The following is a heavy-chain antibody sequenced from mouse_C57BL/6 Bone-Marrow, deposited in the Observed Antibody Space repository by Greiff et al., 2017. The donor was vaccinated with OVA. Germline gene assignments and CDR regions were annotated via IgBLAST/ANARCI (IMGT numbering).Heavy chain of an antibody. CDR3: ASGQLRDYYAMDY. J-gene: IGHJ4*01. D-gene: IGHD3-3*01. CDR1: GYTFTSYW. CDR2: IDPSDSEP. V-gene: IGHV1-52*01. Sequence: QVQLQQPGAELVRPGSSVKLSCKASGYTFTSYWMHWVKQRPIQGLEWIGNIDPSDSEPHYNQKFKDKATLTVDKSSSTAYMQLSSLTSEDSAVYYGASGQLRDYYAMDYWGQGTSVTVSS.